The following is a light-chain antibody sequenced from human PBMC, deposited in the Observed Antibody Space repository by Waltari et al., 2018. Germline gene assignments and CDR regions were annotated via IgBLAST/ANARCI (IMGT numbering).Light chain of an antibody. CDR3: SSYGGRNNLL. CDR2: EVN. V-gene: IGLV2-8*01. Sequence: QSALTQPPSPSGSPGQSVTISCTATSSAIGGFTYVSWYQQNPGQAPKLLIYEVNNRPSGIPDRFSGSKSGNTASLTVSGLQAEDEAEYYCSSYGGRNNLLFGEGTKLTVL. J-gene: IGLJ3*02. CDR1: SSAIGGFTY.